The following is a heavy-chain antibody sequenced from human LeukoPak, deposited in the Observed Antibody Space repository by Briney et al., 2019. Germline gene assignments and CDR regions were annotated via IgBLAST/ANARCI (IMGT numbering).Heavy chain of an antibody. J-gene: IGHJ6*03. CDR2: IYHSGST. Sequence: SETLSLTCAVSGGYISSSNWWSWVRQPPGKGLEWIGEIYHSGSTNYNPSLKSRVTISVDTSKNQFSLNLSSVTAADTAVYYCARWYCSSTTCYHMDVWGKGTTVTVSS. CDR3: ARWYCSSTTCYHMDV. D-gene: IGHD2/OR15-2a*01. V-gene: IGHV4-4*02. CDR1: GGYISSSNW.